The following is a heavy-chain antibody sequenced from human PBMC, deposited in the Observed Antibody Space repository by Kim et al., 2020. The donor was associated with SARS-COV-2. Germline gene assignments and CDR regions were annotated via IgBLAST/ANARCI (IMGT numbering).Heavy chain of an antibody. D-gene: IGHD2-2*01. CDR2: IYSGGST. J-gene: IGHJ3*02. V-gene: IGHV3-66*01. CDR3: ARDGLVPAAMTFAFDI. CDR1: GFTVSSNY. Sequence: GGSLRLSCAASGFTVSSNYMSWVRQAPGKGLEWVSVIYSGGSTYYADSVKGRFTISRDNSKNTLYLQMNSLRAEDTAVYYCARDGLVPAAMTFAFDIWGQGTMVTVSS.